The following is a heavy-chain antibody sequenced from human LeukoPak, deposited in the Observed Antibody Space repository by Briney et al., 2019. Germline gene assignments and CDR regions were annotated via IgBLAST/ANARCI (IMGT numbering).Heavy chain of an antibody. CDR2: INHSGST. CDR1: GGSFSGYY. CDR3: ARSQGYYYSSGSYYNPTTGFDP. Sequence: KPSETLSLTCAVYGGSFSGYYWSWIRQPPGKGLEWIGEINHSGSTNYNPSLKSRVTISVDTSKNQFSLKLSSVTAADTAVYYCARSQGYYYSSGSYYNPTTGFDPWGQGTLVTVSS. D-gene: IGHD3-10*01. V-gene: IGHV4-34*01. J-gene: IGHJ5*02.